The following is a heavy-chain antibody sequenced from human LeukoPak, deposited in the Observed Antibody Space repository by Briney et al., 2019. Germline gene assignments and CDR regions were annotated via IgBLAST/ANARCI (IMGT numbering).Heavy chain of an antibody. CDR3: AKDPTHFRVWDDYDTNILSL. CDR2: IPYDGSDK. J-gene: IGHJ4*02. CDR1: GFPFSSYG. D-gene: IGHD4/OR15-4a*01. V-gene: IGHV3-30*02. Sequence: GGSLRLSCAASGFPFSSYGMHWVRQAPGKGLEWVAFIPYDGSDKFYADSVKGRFTISRDNSKNTLYLQMNSLRAEDTAVYYCAKDPTHFRVWDDYDTNILSLWGQGTLVTVSS.